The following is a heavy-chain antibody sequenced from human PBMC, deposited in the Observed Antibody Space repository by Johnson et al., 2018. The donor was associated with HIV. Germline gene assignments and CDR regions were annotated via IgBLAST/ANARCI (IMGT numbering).Heavy chain of an antibody. D-gene: IGHD5-18*01. CDR3: AKGGYSYGNAFDI. J-gene: IGHJ3*02. V-gene: IGHV3-9*01. CDR1: GFTFDDYA. Sequence: VHLVESGGGLVQPGGSLRLSCAASGFTFDDYAMHWVRQAPGKGLEWVSGLSWNSISIRYADSVKGRFTISRDNSKNTLYLQMNSLRAEDTAIYYCAKGGYSYGNAFDIWGQGTMVTVSS. CDR2: LSWNSISI.